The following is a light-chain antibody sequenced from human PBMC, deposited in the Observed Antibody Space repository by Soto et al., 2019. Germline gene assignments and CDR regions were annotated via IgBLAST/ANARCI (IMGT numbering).Light chain of an antibody. V-gene: IGKV3-20*01. CDR1: QTVSSNY. CDR2: GAS. J-gene: IGKJ5*01. CDR3: KPYTGPPTT. Sequence: LAQSRENLRWVAGERDTRSWRASQTVSSNYLAWCQQRPGQDPRLLIYGASTRAAGIPDRFSGSGSGTDFTLTITRLEPEDSAVHFCKPYTGPPTTFGQGTKLEIK.